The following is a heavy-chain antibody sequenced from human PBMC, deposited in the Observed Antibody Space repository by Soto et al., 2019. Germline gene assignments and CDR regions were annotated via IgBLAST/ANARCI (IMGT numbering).Heavy chain of an antibody. D-gene: IGHD4-17*01. CDR3: ATHPPYGPLDH. CDR2: IYYSENT. V-gene: IGHV4-39*01. Sequence: KPSETLSLTCTVSGGSISISSNHWCWIRQPPGKGLEWIGNIYYSENTYYNLSLKSRVTISVDTSKNQFSLRLTSVTAADTTVYYCATHPPYGPLDHWGQGTLVTVSS. J-gene: IGHJ4*02. CDR1: GGSISISSNH.